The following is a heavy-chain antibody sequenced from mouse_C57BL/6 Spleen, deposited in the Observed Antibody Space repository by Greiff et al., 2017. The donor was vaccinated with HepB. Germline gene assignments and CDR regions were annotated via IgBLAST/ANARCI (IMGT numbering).Heavy chain of an antibody. D-gene: IGHD1-1*01. CDR1: GYTFTDYE. V-gene: IGHV1-15*01. Sequence: VQLQQSGAELVRPGASVTLSCKASGYTFTDYEMHWVKQTPVHGLEWIGAIDPETGGTAYNQKFKGKAILTADKSSSTAYMELRSLTSEDSAVYYCTRSGTTVVGAYWGQGTLVTVSA. CDR3: TRSGTTVVGAY. CDR2: IDPETGGT. J-gene: IGHJ3*01.